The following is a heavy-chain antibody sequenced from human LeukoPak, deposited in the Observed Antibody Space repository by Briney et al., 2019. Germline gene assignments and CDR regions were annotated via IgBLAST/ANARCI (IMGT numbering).Heavy chain of an antibody. CDR1: GFTFSTYC. CDR2: ISTSTTRT. V-gene: IGHV3-23*01. J-gene: IGHJ4*02. CDR3: SKDSGVLRHFDWLSYFDY. D-gene: IGHD3-9*01. Sequence: PGGTRRLSWAASGFTFSTYCMSCVSQVRGKRLEWVSTISTSTTRTFYADSMKGRFTISRDKCKRTMYMQMNSLRAEDTAVYYCSKDSGVLRHFDWLSYFDYWGQGTLVTVSS.